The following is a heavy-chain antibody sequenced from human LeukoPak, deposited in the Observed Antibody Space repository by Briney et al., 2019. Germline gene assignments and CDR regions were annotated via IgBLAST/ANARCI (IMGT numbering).Heavy chain of an antibody. D-gene: IGHD6-19*01. CDR1: GFTFSSYG. V-gene: IGHV3-30*18. J-gene: IGHJ4*02. CDR3: AKGQWLVLFPDY. CDR2: ISYDGSNK. Sequence: GGSLRLSCAASGFTFSSYGMHWVRQAPGKGLEWVAVISYDGSNKYYADSVKGRFTTSRDNSKNTLYLQMNSLRAEDTAVYYCAKGQWLVLFPDYWGQGTLVTVSS.